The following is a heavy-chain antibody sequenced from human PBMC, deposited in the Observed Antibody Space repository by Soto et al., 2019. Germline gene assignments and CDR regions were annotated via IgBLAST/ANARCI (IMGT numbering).Heavy chain of an antibody. J-gene: IGHJ6*02. CDR1: GFPLSTYG. CDR2: ITGTGGDT. V-gene: IGHV3-23*01. D-gene: IGHD1-26*01. CDR3: ARSRSYWEGLDV. Sequence: EVQLLESGGGLVQPGGSLRLSCAASGFPLSTYGMSWVRQAPGKGLEWVSSITGTGGDTYYADSVKGRFTSSRDNSNNQLHLAMNSLRVGDTAVFYCARSRSYWEGLDVWGQGNTNTVSS.